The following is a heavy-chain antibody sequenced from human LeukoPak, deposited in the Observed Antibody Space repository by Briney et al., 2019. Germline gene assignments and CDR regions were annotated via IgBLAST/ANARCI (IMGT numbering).Heavy chain of an antibody. Sequence: SQTLSLTCTVSGGSISSGDYYWSWIRQPPGKGLEWIGYIYYSGSTYYNPSLKSRVTISVDTSKNQFSLKLSSVTAADTAVYYCARGDREYYYYYYYMDVSGKGTTVTVSS. D-gene: IGHD2/OR15-2a*01. CDR3: ARGDREYYYYYYYMDV. CDR1: GGSISSGDYY. V-gene: IGHV4-30-4*08. CDR2: IYYSGST. J-gene: IGHJ6*03.